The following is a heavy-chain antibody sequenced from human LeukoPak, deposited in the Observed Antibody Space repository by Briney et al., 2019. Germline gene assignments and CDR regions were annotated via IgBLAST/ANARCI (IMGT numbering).Heavy chain of an antibody. CDR3: AGRGLSTGWTFDY. D-gene: IGHD6-19*01. V-gene: IGHV4-4*07. CDR1: GGSISTYY. CDR2: IHTSGSS. J-gene: IGHJ4*01. Sequence: SETLSLTCSVSGGSISTYYWSWIRQPAGKGLEWIAQIHTSGSSNYNTSLKSRGSISMDTPNNQYSLMISSVTAADTAIYYCAGRGLSTGWTFDYWGHGTLV.